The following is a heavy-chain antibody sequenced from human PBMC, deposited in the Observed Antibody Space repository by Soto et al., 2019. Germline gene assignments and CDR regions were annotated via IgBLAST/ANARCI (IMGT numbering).Heavy chain of an antibody. V-gene: IGHV2-5*02. CDR3: AHTTTTIVGIPFDY. Sequence: QITLKESGPTLVKPTQTLTLTCTFSGFSLTTSGVGVGWIRQPPGKALEWLALIYWDDDKRYSPSLKSRLTITKDTSKDQVVLTITNMYPVDTATYYCAHTTTTIVGIPFDYWGQGTLVTVSS. D-gene: IGHD1-26*01. CDR1: GFSLTTSGVG. J-gene: IGHJ4*02. CDR2: IYWDDDK.